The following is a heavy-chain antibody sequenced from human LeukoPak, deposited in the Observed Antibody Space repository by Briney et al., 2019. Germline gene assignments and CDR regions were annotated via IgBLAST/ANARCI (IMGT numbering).Heavy chain of an antibody. V-gene: IGHV4-59*01. CDR2: IYYSGST. Sequence: SETLSLTCTVSGDSISSYYWSWIRQPPGKGLEWIGYIYYSGSTNYNPSLKSRVTISVDTSKNQFSLKLSSVTAADTAVYYCARDHLANAFDIWGQGTMVTVSS. J-gene: IGHJ3*02. CDR1: GDSISSYY. CDR3: ARDHLANAFDI.